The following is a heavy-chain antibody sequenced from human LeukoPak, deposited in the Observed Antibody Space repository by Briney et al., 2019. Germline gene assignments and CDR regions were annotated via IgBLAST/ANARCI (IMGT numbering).Heavy chain of an antibody. CDR1: GFTFSSYA. J-gene: IGHJ4*02. Sequence: PGGSLRLSCAASGFTFSSYAMSWVRQAPGKGLEWVSSISSSSSYIYYADSVKGRFTISRDNSKNTLYLQMNSLRAEDTAVYYCAKDTSSSWTSIPFDYWGQGTLVTVSS. D-gene: IGHD6-13*01. CDR2: ISSSSSYI. CDR3: AKDTSSSWTSIPFDY. V-gene: IGHV3-23*01.